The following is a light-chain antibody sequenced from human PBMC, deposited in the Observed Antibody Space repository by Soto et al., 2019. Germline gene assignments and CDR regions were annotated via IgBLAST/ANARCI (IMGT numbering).Light chain of an antibody. CDR1: SSDVGGYYY. V-gene: IGLV2-14*01. J-gene: IGLJ1*01. CDR3: SSYTSSNTFYV. Sequence: QSVLTQPASVSGSPGQSITISCTGTSSDVGGYYYVSWYQHHPGKAPELMIYQVSNRPSGVSNRFSGSKSGNTASLTISGLQAEDEADYYCSSYTSSNTFYVFGTGTKLTVL. CDR2: QVS.